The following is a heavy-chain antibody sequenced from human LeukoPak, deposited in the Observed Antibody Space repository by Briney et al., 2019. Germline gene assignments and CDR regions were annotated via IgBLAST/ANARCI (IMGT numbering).Heavy chain of an antibody. Sequence: PGGSLRLSCAASGFIFTSYAMSWVRQARGKGLEWVSATSGGGGSTFYADSVKGRFTISRDNSKNTLYLQMNSLRAEDTAVYYCAKDLYCSSTSCSFDYWGQGTLVTVSS. D-gene: IGHD2-2*01. J-gene: IGHJ4*02. CDR3: AKDLYCSSTSCSFDY. CDR2: TSGGGGST. CDR1: GFIFTSYA. V-gene: IGHV3-23*01.